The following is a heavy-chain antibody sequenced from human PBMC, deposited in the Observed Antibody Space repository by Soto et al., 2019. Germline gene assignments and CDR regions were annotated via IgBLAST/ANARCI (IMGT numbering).Heavy chain of an antibody. Sequence: QVQLVESGGGLVKPGGSLRLSCAASGFTFSDYYMSWIRQAPGKGLEWVSYISSSSSYTNYADSVKGRFTISRDNAKNSLYLQMNSLRAEDTAVYYCARVGNSYSGSYYHFLDYWGQGTLVTVSS. V-gene: IGHV3-11*06. CDR3: ARVGNSYSGSYYHFLDY. D-gene: IGHD1-26*01. CDR1: GFTFSDYY. CDR2: ISSSSSYT. J-gene: IGHJ4*02.